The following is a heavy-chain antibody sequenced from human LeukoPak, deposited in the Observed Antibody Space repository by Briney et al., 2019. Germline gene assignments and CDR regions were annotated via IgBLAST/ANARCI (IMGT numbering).Heavy chain of an antibody. Sequence: PSETLSLTCTVSGGSISSSSYYWGWIRQPPGKGLEWIGSIYYSGSTYYNPSLKSRVTISVDTSKNQFSLKLSSVTAADTAVYYCARYRRGYSGYDHDYWGQGTLVTVSS. V-gene: IGHV4-39*01. CDR3: ARYRRGYSGYDHDY. J-gene: IGHJ4*02. D-gene: IGHD5-12*01. CDR1: GGSISSSSYY. CDR2: IYYSGST.